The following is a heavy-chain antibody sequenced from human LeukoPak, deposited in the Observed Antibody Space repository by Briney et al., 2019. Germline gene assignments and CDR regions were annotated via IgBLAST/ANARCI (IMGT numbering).Heavy chain of an antibody. CDR1: GGSISSGSYY. Sequence: TSETLSLTCTVSGGSISSGSYYWSWIRQPAGKGLEWIGRIYTSGSTNYNPSLKSRVTISVDTSKNQFSLKLSSVTAADTAVYYCARANPLRITMVRGVQQYYFDYWGQGTLVTVSS. D-gene: IGHD3-10*01. V-gene: IGHV4-61*02. CDR3: ARANPLRITMVRGVQQYYFDY. CDR2: IYTSGST. J-gene: IGHJ4*02.